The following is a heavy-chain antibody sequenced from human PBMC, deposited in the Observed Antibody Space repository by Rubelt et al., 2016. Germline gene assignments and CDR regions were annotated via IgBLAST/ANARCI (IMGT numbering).Heavy chain of an antibody. CDR2: ISPSGST. V-gene: IGHV4-34*01. D-gene: IGHD6-13*01. CDR1: GGSFSDYY. Sequence: QVQLQRWGAGLLKPSETLSLTCAVSGGSFSDYYRSWIRQPPGKGLEWIGEISPSGSTDYNPSLKSRITISVDTSKNQFSLKLGSVTAADTAVYYCARGDIAAAGAPFDYWGQGTLVTVSS. J-gene: IGHJ4*02. CDR3: ARGDIAAAGAPFDY.